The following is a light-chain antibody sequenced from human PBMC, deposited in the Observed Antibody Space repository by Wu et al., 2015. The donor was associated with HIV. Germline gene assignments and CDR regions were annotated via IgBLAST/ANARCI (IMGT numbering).Light chain of an antibody. CDR2: SAS. Sequence: DVQLTQSPSFLSASVGDRVTITCRASQDISTYLAWYQQKSGKAPKLLIYSASTLQNWVPSRFSGSGSGTEFTLTISSLQSEDFATYYCLQLKNYPREFTFGGGTEGGDQT. CDR1: QDISTY. V-gene: IGKV1-9*01. CDR3: LQLKNYPREFT. J-gene: IGKJ4*01.